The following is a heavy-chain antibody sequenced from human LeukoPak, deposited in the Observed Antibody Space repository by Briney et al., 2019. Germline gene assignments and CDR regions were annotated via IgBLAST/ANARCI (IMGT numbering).Heavy chain of an antibody. V-gene: IGHV3-48*01. CDR2: VSSSSSTI. J-gene: IGHJ4*02. D-gene: IGHD1-1*01. Sequence: GGSLRLSCAASGFSFSSFSMNWVRQAPGKGLEWVSYVSSSSSTIYYADSVKGRFTISRDNAKNSLYLQMNSLRAEDTAVYYCARRGNAVLDYWGQGTLVTVSS. CDR3: ARRGNAVLDY. CDR1: GFSFSSFS.